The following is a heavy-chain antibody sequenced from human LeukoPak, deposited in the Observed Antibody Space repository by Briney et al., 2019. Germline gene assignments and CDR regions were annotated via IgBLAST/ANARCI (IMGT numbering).Heavy chain of an antibody. V-gene: IGHV3-33*01. Sequence: GTSLRLSCAASGFTFSNYGMHWVRQAPGKGLEWVAVTWYDGSNKYYAESVKGRFTISRDNSKNTLYLQMNSLRAEDTAIYSCARGGILTTVTTIPPDYWGQGTLVIVSS. CDR1: GFTFSNYG. D-gene: IGHD4-17*01. CDR2: TWYDGSNK. CDR3: ARGGILTTVTTIPPDY. J-gene: IGHJ4*02.